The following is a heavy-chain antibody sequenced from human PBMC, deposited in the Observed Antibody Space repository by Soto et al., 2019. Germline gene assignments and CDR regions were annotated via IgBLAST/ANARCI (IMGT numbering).Heavy chain of an antibody. CDR1: DDSFIGADYF. CDR2: YYYYGDT. D-gene: IGHD6-19*01. Sequence: SETLSLTCTVSDDSFIGADYFWICIRQPQGKGREEFVCYYYYGDTKYNPALKSRVTMSVDTSKNQFSLRLSSVTAADTAVYFCARGPGYIDGWRTFDFWGRGILVTVSS. V-gene: IGHV4-61*08. CDR3: ARGPGYIDGWRTFDF. J-gene: IGHJ4*02.